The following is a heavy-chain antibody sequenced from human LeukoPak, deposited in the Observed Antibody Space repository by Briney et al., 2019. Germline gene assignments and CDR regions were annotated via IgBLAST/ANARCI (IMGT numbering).Heavy chain of an antibody. CDR1: GVTFSTYD. D-gene: IGHD2-15*01. J-gene: IGHJ4*02. CDR3: VRARGYCGGGSCFFDY. Sequence: PGGALRLSCAASGVTFSTYDMHTGPETPGEGVWWGAVISYDGSNKYYTDSVKSRFTISRDNSKNTLYLQMNSLRSEDTAVYYCVRARGYCGGGSCFFDYWGQGTLVTVSS. CDR2: ISYDGSNK. V-gene: IGHV3-30*03.